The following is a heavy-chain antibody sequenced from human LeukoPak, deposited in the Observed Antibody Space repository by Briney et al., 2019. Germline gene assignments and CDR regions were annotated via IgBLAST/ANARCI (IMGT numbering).Heavy chain of an antibody. V-gene: IGHV3-30*18. D-gene: IGHD5-18*01. Sequence: GRSLRLSCAASGFTFSSYGMHWVRQAPGKGLEWVAVISYDGSNKYYADSVKGRFTISRDNSKNTPYLQMNSLRAEDTAVYYCAKDRTAMGLFDCWGQGTLVTVSS. CDR2: ISYDGSNK. CDR3: AKDRTAMGLFDC. J-gene: IGHJ4*02. CDR1: GFTFSSYG.